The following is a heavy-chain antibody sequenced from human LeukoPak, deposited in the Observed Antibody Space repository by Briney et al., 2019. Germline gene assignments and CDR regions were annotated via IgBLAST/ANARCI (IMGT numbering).Heavy chain of an antibody. D-gene: IGHD3-10*01. CDR3: AKGSGITMVRGAADFDY. Sequence: PSETLSLTCNVSGGSISSYYWSWIRLPPGKGLEWIGYLSKSGNTNYSPSLKSRVTIFGDTSKNQFFLKLSSVTAADTAVYYCAKGSGITMVRGAADFDYWGQGTLVTVSS. CDR1: GGSISSYY. V-gene: IGHV4-59*01. J-gene: IGHJ4*02. CDR2: LSKSGNT.